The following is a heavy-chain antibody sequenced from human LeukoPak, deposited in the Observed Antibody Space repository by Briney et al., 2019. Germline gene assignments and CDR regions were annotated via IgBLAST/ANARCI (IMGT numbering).Heavy chain of an antibody. J-gene: IGHJ4*02. CDR2: MNPNSGNT. CDR3: AREERGYSGYDFDY. D-gene: IGHD5-12*01. CDR1: GYTFTSYG. V-gene: IGHV1-8*02. Sequence: ASVKVSCEASGYTFTSYGISWVRQAPGQGLEWMGWMNPNSGNTGYAQKFQGRVTTTRNTSISTAYMELSSLRSEDTAVYYCAREERGYSGYDFDYWGQGTLVTVSS.